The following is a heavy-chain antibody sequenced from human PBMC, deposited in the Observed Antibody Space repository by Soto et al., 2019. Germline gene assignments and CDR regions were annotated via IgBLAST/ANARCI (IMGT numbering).Heavy chain of an antibody. CDR2: ISGSSDFL. CDR1: GFTFSNSI. J-gene: IGHJ3*02. CDR3: ATSTWYAFDI. V-gene: IGHV3-21*01. D-gene: IGHD6-13*01. Sequence: GGSLRLSCAASGFTFSNSIINWVRQAPGQGLEWVSSISGSSDFLYYADSVKGRFTISRDTATNSLYLQMNSLRAEDTAVYYCATSTWYAFDIWGQGTMVTVSS.